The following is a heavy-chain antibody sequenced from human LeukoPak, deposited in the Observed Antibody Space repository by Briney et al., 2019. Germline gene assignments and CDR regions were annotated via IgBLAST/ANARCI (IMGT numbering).Heavy chain of an antibody. CDR3: AREGETYSSGWYDFDY. V-gene: IGHV3-33*01. CDR2: IWYDGSNK. J-gene: IGHJ4*02. Sequence: GGSLRLSCAASGFTFSSYGMHWVRQAPGKGLEWVAVIWYDGSNKYYADSVKGRFTISRDNSKNTLYLQMNGLRAEDTAVYYCAREGETYSSGWYDFDYWGQGTLVTVSS. CDR1: GFTFSSYG. D-gene: IGHD6-19*01.